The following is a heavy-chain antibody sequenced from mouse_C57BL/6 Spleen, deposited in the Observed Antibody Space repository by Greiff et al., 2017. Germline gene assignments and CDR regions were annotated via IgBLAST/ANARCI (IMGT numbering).Heavy chain of an antibody. D-gene: IGHD2-2*01. CDR2: ISSGSSTI. CDR1: GFTFSDYG. V-gene: IGHV5-17*01. CDR3: ARWGVTTYYAMDY. Sequence: EVKLMESGGGLVKPGGSLKLSCAASGFTFSDYGMHWVRQAPEKGLEWVAYISSGSSTIYYADTVKGRFTISRDNAKNTLFLQMTSLRSEDTAMYYCARWGVTTYYAMDYWGQGTSVTVSS. J-gene: IGHJ4*01.